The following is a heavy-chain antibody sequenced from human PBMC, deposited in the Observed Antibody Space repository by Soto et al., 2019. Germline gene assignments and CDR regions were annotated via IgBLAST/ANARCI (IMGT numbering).Heavy chain of an antibody. CDR1: GGTFSSYA. J-gene: IGHJ3*02. CDR2: IIPIFGTA. D-gene: IGHD1-26*01. V-gene: IGHV1-69*01. CDR3: ARVGSGGLYSVSSHDAFDI. Sequence: QVQLVQSGAEVKKPGSSVKVSCKASGGTFSSYAISWVRQAPGQGLEWMGGIIPIFGTANYAQKFQGRVTITADEATTTAYMERRSLRSEDTAVYCCARVGSGGLYSVSSHDAFDIWGQGTMVTVSS.